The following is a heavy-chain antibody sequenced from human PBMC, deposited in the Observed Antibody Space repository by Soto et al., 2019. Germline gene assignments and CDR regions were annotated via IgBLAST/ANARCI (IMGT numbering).Heavy chain of an antibody. V-gene: IGHV5-51*03. CDR3: ARGDFSVVVPADFDY. J-gene: IGHJ4*02. Sequence: EVQLVQSGAEVKKPGESLKISCKGSGYSFTSYWIGWVRQMPGKGLEGMGIIYPGDSDTRYSPSFQGQVTISADKSISTAYLQWSSLKASDTAMYYCARGDFSVVVPADFDYWGQGTLVTVSS. CDR1: GYSFTSYW. D-gene: IGHD2-2*01. CDR2: IYPGDSDT.